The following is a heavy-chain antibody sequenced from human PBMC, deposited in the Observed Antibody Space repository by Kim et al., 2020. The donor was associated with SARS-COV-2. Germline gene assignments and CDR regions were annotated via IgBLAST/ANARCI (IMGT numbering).Heavy chain of an antibody. V-gene: IGHV3-64D*09. Sequence: GGSLRLSCSASGFTFSSYAMHWVRQAPGKGLEYVSAISSNGGSTYYADSVKGRFTISRDNSKNTLYLQMSSLRAEDTAVYYCVKEVATPNGPFDYWGQGTLVTVSS. CDR1: GFTFSSYA. D-gene: IGHD5-12*01. CDR3: VKEVATPNGPFDY. CDR2: ISSNGGST. J-gene: IGHJ4*02.